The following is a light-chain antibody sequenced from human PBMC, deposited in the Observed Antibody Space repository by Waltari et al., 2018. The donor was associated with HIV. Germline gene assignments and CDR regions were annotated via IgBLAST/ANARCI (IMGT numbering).Light chain of an antibody. J-gene: IGKJ1*01. Sequence: DILMTQSPSSLSASVGGRVTITCRASQNINNYLNWYQQRPGKAPKLLIYAVSRLESGVPSRVSGSGSGTDFTLTISNLQPEDFATYYCQQSYSTPPWTFGQGSRVEI. CDR1: QNINNY. V-gene: IGKV1-39*01. CDR2: AVS. CDR3: QQSYSTPPWT.